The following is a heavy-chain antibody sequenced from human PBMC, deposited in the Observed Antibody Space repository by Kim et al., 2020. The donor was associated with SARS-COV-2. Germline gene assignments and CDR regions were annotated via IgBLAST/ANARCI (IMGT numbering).Heavy chain of an antibody. J-gene: IGHJ4*02. CDR3: ARPVAGGYSYGFNY. V-gene: IGHV4-39*01. D-gene: IGHD5-18*01. CDR2: IYFSGRT. CDR1: GGSISSSSYY. Sequence: SETLSLTCIVSGGSISSSSYYWGWIRQPPGKGLEWIGSIYFSGRTYYNPSLTSRLSISLDTSKNQFSLKLNSVTAADTAVYYCARPVAGGYSYGFNYWGQGIPVTVSS.